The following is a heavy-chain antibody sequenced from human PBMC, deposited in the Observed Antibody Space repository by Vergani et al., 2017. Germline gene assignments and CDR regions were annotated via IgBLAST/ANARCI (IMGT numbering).Heavy chain of an antibody. Sequence: EVQFLQSEGAVVQPGGSLRLSCVASGFTFSRHVMSWVRQGHGQGLEWVSSIKNTGVSTHYADSVKGRFTISRDNSKNTLYLQMNSLRVEDTAVYYCGIGSDNYNWGQGTLVTVSS. J-gene: IGHJ4*02. CDR1: GFTFSRHV. D-gene: IGHD5-24*01. CDR3: GIGSDNYN. CDR2: IKNTGVST. V-gene: IGHV3-23*01.